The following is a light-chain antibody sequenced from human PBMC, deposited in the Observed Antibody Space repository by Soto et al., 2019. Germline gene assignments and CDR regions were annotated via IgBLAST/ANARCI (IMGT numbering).Light chain of an antibody. CDR3: QQYNNWPRVT. CDR1: QSVSST. V-gene: IGKV3-15*01. Sequence: EIVMTQSPATLSVSPGERATLSCRASQSVSSTLAWYQQEPGQAPRLLIYGASTRATGIPARFSGGGSGTEFTLTISSLQSEDFAVYYCQQYNNWPRVTFGGGTKVDIK. J-gene: IGKJ4*01. CDR2: GAS.